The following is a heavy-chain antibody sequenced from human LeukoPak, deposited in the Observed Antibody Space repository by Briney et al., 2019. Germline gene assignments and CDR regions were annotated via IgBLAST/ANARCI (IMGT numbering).Heavy chain of an antibody. CDR2: ISSSSSYI. J-gene: IGHJ3*02. CDR1: GFTFSSYS. D-gene: IGHD3-22*01. Sequence: GGSLRLSCAASGFTFSSYSMNWVRQAPGKGLEWVSSISSSSSYIYYADSVKGRFTISRDNGKNSLYLQMNSLRAEDTAMYYCARDPDAYYYDSSGYSGDAFDIWGQGTMVTVSS. CDR3: ARDPDAYYYDSSGYSGDAFDI. V-gene: IGHV3-21*01.